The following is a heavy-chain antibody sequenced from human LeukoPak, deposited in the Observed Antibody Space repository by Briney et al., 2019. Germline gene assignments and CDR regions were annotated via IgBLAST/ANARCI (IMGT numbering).Heavy chain of an antibody. V-gene: IGHV3-30*18. J-gene: IGHJ3*02. Sequence: GGSLRLSCAASGFTFSSYGMRWVRQAPGKGLEWVAVISYDGSNKYYADSVKGRFTISRDNSENTLYLQMNSLRAEDTAVYYCAKAQAGIAAAGWGAAFYIWGQGTMVTVSS. D-gene: IGHD6-13*01. CDR1: GFTFSSYG. CDR3: AKAQAGIAAAGWGAAFYI. CDR2: ISYDGSNK.